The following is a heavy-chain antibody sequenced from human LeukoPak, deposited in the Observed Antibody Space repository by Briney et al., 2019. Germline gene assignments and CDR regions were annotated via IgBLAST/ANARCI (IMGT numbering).Heavy chain of an antibody. CDR2: ISYSGNT. CDR1: GGSISTYY. J-gene: IGHJ3*02. Sequence: SETLSLTCTVSGGSISTYYWSWIRQPPGKGLEWIGYISYSGNTNYNPSLKSRVTMSVDTSKNQFSLKLSSVTAADTAVYYCARRRDCVWGSYRYAFDIWGQGTMVTVSS. D-gene: IGHD3-16*02. CDR3: ARRRDCVWGSYRYAFDI. V-gene: IGHV4-59*01.